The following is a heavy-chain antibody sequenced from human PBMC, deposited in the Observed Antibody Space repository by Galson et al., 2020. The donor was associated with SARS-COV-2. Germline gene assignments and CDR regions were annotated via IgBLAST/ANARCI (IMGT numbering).Heavy chain of an antibody. Sequence: GGSLRLSCAASGFTFTRDSWMTWIRQTPEKGLEWVAHIKGDETGVHYLDSVEGRFLISTDYTKKSLFLQMNSLRVEDTAVYYCATGIGWHFNLWGRGILVTVS. D-gene: IGHD2-15*01. CDR3: ATGIGWHFNL. V-gene: IGHV3-7*01. J-gene: IGHJ2*01. CDR1: GFTFTRDSW. CDR2: IKGDETGV.